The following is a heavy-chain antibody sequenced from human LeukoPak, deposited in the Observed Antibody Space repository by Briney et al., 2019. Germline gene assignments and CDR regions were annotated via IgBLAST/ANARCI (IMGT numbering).Heavy chain of an antibody. CDR1: GYSFTSYW. Sequence: GESLKIPCKGSGYSFTSYWIGWVRQRPGKGLEWMGIIYPGDSDTRHSPSFQGQVTISADKSISTAYLQWSSLKASDTAMYYCARSAGATPGWFDPWGQGTLVTVSS. V-gene: IGHV5-51*01. CDR2: IYPGDSDT. CDR3: ARSAGATPGWFDP. J-gene: IGHJ5*02. D-gene: IGHD1-14*01.